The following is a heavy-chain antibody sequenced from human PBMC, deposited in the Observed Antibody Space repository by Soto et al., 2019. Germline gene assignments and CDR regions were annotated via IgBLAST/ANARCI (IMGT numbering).Heavy chain of an antibody. CDR1: GFSLSTSGVG. CDR2: IYWDDDK. Sequence: QITLKESGPPLVKPTQTLTLTCTFSGFSLSTSGVGVAWIRQPPGKALEWLALIYWDDDKRYRPSLETRLTITQDTAKHQVVLTMPTTASVDTATSYCAYLACSGGSSVWFSYSGIDVWGQGTTVTVSS. J-gene: IGHJ6*02. D-gene: IGHD2-15*01. CDR3: AYLACSGGSSVWFSYSGIDV. V-gene: IGHV2-5*02.